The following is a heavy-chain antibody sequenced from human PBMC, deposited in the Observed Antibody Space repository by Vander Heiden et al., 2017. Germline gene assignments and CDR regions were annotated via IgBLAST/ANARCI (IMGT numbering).Heavy chain of an antibody. V-gene: IGHV3-43*01. D-gene: IGHD6-13*01. CDR3: AKDMGYSSSLYGYFDY. CDR2: ISWDGGST. CDR1: GFTFDDDT. Sequence: EVQLVEPGGVVVQHGGSLRLSCAASGFTFDDDTRHWVRQAPGKGLEWVSLISWDGGSTYYADSVKGRFTISRDNSKNSLYLQMNSLRTEDTALYYCAKDMGYSSSLYGYFDYWGQGTLVTVSS. J-gene: IGHJ4*02.